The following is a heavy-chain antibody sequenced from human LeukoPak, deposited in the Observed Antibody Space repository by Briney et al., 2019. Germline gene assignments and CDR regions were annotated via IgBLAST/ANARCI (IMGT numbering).Heavy chain of an antibody. V-gene: IGHV3-30-3*01. CDR1: GFAFNSYS. Sequence: GGSLRLSCAASGFAFNSYSMHWVRQAPGKGLEGVTAISDDETYKFYADSVKGRFTISRDNSKNTLYLQMNSLRVEDTAIYYCTRGMLRQPPDYWGQGMLVTVSS. CDR3: TRGMLRQPPDY. J-gene: IGHJ4*02. CDR2: ISDDETYK. D-gene: IGHD3-10*02.